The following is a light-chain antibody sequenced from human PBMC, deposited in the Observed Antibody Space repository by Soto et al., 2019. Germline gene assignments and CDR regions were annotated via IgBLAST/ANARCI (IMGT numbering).Light chain of an antibody. J-gene: IGKJ1*01. CDR2: DAS. V-gene: IGKV3-11*01. CDR3: QQYNSYSAWT. Sequence: EILLTQSPATLSSSAGERVTISCRASQSVSSYLAWYQQKPGQAPRLIIYDASNRANGIPARFSGSGSGTDFTLTISSLEPEDLANYYCQQYNSYSAWTFGRGTKVDIK. CDR1: QSVSSY.